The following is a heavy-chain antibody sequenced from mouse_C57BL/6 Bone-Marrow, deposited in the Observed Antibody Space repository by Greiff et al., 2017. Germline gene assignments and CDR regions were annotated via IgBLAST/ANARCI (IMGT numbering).Heavy chain of an antibody. Sequence: QVQLQQSGAELVKPGASVKMSCKASGYTFTSYWITWVKQRPGQGLEWIGDIYPGSGSTNYNEKFKSQATLTVDTSSSTAYMQLSRLTSEDSAVYYCANYYGSSYVHWYFDVWGTGTTVTVSS. J-gene: IGHJ1*03. CDR1: GYTFTSYW. CDR2: IYPGSGST. V-gene: IGHV1-55*01. CDR3: ANYYGSSYVHWYFDV. D-gene: IGHD1-1*01.